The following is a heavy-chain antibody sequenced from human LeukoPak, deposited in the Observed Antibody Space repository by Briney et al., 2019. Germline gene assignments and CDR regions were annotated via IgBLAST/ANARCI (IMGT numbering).Heavy chain of an antibody. CDR3: AKDPNYYDSSGYYYGDAFDI. CDR2: IWYDGSNK. J-gene: IGHJ3*02. V-gene: IGHV3-30*02. D-gene: IGHD3-22*01. CDR1: GFTFSSYG. Sequence: GGSLRLSCAASGFTFSSYGMHWVRQAPGKGLEWVAVIWYDGSNKYYADSVKGRFTISRDNSKNTLYLQMNSLRAEDTAVYYCAKDPNYYDSSGYYYGDAFDIWGQGTMVTVSS.